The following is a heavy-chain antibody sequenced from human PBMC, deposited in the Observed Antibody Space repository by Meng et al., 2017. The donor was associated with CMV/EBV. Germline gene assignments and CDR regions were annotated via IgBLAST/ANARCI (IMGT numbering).Heavy chain of an antibody. Sequence: GESLKISCAAPGFTFSSYSMNWVRQAPGKGLEWVSSISSSSSYIYYADSVKGRFTISRDNAKNSLYLQMNSLRAEDTAVYYCARTRGGYGMDVWGQGTTVTVSS. V-gene: IGHV3-21*01. D-gene: IGHD2-2*01. J-gene: IGHJ6*02. CDR1: GFTFSSYS. CDR2: ISSSSSYI. CDR3: ARTRGGYGMDV.